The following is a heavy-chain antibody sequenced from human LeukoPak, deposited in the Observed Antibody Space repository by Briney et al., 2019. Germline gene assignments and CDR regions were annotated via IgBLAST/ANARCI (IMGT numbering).Heavy chain of an antibody. D-gene: IGHD6-19*01. CDR2: LYHTGTT. J-gene: IGHJ5*02. CDR3: ARDKDLAVAANWFDP. Sequence: SETLFLTCTVSGYSFSSGFFWGWIRQPPGKGLEWIGSLYHTGTTYNNPSLKSRVTMSLDTSKNQFSLKMTSVTAADTAVYYCARDKDLAVAANWFDPWGQGTLVIVSS. CDR1: GYSFSSGFF. V-gene: IGHV4-38-2*02.